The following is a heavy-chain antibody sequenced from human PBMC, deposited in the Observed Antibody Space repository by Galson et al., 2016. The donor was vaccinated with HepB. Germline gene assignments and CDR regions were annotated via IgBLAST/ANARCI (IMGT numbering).Heavy chain of an antibody. V-gene: IGHV3-23*01. CDR3: SKISVHYSYHYWGFDY. D-gene: IGHD5-18*01. CDR1: GFTFSTYA. Sequence: SLRLSCAASGFTFSTYAMSWVRQAPGKGLEWVSGISGSGDTKFADSVKGRFTISRDNSKTTLYLQMNSLRVEDTAVYYCSKISVHYSYHYWGFDYWGQGTLVTVSS. J-gene: IGHJ4*02. CDR2: ISGSGDT.